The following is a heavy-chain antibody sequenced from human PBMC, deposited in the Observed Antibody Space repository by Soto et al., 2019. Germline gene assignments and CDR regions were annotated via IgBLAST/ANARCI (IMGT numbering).Heavy chain of an antibody. V-gene: IGHV1-46*01. Sequence: GASVKVSCKASGYTFTSYYMHWVRQAPGQGLEWMGIINPSGGSTSYAQKFQGRVTMTRDTSTSTVYMELSSLRSEDTAVYYCARDSKFTQYSSGWNWFDPWGQGTMVTVYS. CDR3: ARDSKFTQYSSGWNWFDP. J-gene: IGHJ5*02. CDR1: GYTFTSYY. CDR2: INPSGGST. D-gene: IGHD6-19*01.